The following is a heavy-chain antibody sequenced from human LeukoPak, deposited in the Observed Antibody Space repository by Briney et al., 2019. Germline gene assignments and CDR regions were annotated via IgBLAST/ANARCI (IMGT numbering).Heavy chain of an antibody. Sequence: GTSLRLSCVASGFTFSDYGIHSVRQAPGKGMEWVAVIYDDGTKAHFADSVKGRFTISRDQSRNTAVLQMNSLRVEDTAVYYCARDLKSGYVDFWGQGTLVTVSS. CDR2: IYDDGTKA. CDR1: GFTFSDYG. J-gene: IGHJ4*02. D-gene: IGHD3-3*01. V-gene: IGHV3-33*01. CDR3: ARDLKSGYVDF.